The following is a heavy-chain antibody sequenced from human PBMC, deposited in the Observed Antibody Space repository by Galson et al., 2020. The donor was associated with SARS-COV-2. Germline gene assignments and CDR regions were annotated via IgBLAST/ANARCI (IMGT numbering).Heavy chain of an antibody. CDR3: ARDPRVRDYYDSSGPYFDY. CDR2: INPSGGST. Sequence: ASVKVSCKASGYTFTSYYMHWVRQAPGQGLEWMGIINPSGGSTSYAQKFQGRVTMTRDTSTSTVYMELSSLRSEDTAVYYCARDPRVRDYYDSSGPYFDYWGQGTLVTVSS. CDR1: GYTFTSYY. V-gene: IGHV1-46*01. J-gene: IGHJ4*02. D-gene: IGHD3-22*01.